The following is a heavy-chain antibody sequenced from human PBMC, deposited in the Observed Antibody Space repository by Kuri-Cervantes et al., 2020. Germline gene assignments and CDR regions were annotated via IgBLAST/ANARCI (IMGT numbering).Heavy chain of an antibody. J-gene: IGHJ4*02. Sequence: GESLKISCTASGFTVSSNYMNWVRQAPGKGLEWVSIIYNDGSTYYADSVKGRFTISRDNSKNTLYLQMNSLRAEDTAVYYCARARYYDSSGYIDYWGQGTLVTVSS. V-gene: IGHV3-53*01. CDR3: ARARYYDSSGYIDY. CDR1: GFTVSSNY. D-gene: IGHD3-22*01. CDR2: IYNDGST.